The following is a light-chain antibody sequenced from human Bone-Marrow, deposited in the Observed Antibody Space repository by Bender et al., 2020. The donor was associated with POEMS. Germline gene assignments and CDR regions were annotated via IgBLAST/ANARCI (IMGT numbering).Light chain of an antibody. CDR2: DDT. CDR3: CSSTGSYNLV. Sequence: SYVLTQPPSVSVAPGQTARITCGGNSIGSKIVHWYQQKPGQAPVLVVYDDTDRPSGIPERFSGSNSGNTATLTISGLQAEDEADYYCCSSTGSYNLVFGGGTKLTVL. CDR1: SIGSKI. J-gene: IGLJ3*02. V-gene: IGLV3-21*02.